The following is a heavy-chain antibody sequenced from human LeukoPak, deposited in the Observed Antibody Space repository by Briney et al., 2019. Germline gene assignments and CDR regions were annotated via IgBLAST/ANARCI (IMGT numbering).Heavy chain of an antibody. Sequence: GRSLRLSCAASGFTFSSYGMHWVRQAPGKGLEWVAVIWYDGSNKYYADSVKGRFTISRDNSKNTLYLQMNSLRAEDTAVYYRAREVRGYSGYDTDFDYWGQGTLVTVSS. CDR3: AREVRGYSGYDTDFDY. CDR2: IWYDGSNK. CDR1: GFTFSSYG. D-gene: IGHD5-12*01. J-gene: IGHJ4*02. V-gene: IGHV3-33*08.